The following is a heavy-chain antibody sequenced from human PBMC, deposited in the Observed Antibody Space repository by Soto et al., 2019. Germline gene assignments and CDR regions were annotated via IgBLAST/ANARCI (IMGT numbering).Heavy chain of an antibody. CDR3: ARGKSLEN. J-gene: IGHJ4*02. D-gene: IGHD1-1*01. CDR1: GYTFTNYD. CDR2: MNPNSGNT. V-gene: IGHV1-8*01. Sequence: QGQLVQSGAEVKKPGASGKVSCKASGYTFTNYDINWVRQAAGQGLEWMGWMNPNSGNTGYAQKFQGRVTMTRDTSITTAYMELSSLRSEDTAVYFCARGKSLENWGQGTLVTVSS.